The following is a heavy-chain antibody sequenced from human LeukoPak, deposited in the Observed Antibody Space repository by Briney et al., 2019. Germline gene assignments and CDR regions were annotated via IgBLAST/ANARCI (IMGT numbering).Heavy chain of an antibody. V-gene: IGHV4-61*02. D-gene: IGHD3-3*01. CDR3: AREEVADFWSGYGVINY. CDR1: GGSISSGSYY. Sequence: SETLSLTCTVSGGSISSGSYYWSWIRQPAGKGLEWIGRIYTSGSTNYNPSLKSRVTISVDTSKNQFSLKLSSVTAADTAVYYCAREEVADFWSGYGVINYWGQGTLVTVSS. J-gene: IGHJ4*02. CDR2: IYTSGST.